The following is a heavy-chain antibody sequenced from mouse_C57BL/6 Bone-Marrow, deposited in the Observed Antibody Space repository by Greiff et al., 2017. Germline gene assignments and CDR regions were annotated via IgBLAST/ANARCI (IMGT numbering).Heavy chain of an antibody. Sequence: EVMLVESGGDLVKPGGSLKLSCAASGFTFSSYGMSWVRQTPDKRLEWVANISSGGSYTYYPDSVKGRFTISRDNAKNTLYLQMSSLKSEDTAMYYCARHAWFAYWGQGTLVTVSA. V-gene: IGHV5-6*01. CDR1: GFTFSSYG. CDR3: ARHAWFAY. CDR2: ISSGGSYT. J-gene: IGHJ3*01.